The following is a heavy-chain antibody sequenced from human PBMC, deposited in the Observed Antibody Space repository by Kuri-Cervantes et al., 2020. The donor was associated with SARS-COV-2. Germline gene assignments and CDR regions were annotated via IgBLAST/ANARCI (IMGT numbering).Heavy chain of an antibody. J-gene: IGHJ6*03. V-gene: IGHV1-18*01. Sequence: ASVKVSCKASGYTFTSYGISWVRQAPGQGLEWMGWISAYNGNTNYAQKFQGRVTITTDESTSTAYMELSSLRSEDTAVYYCASLLGWYDSSGYYHYYYMDVWGKGTTVTVSS. CDR3: ASLLGWYDSSGYYHYYYMDV. D-gene: IGHD3-22*01. CDR1: GYTFTSYG. CDR2: ISAYNGNT.